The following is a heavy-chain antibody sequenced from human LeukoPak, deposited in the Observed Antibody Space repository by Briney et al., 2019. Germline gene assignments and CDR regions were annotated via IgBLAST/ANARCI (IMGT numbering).Heavy chain of an antibody. CDR1: GFTFSSYW. CDR3: ARMRISWLMPFDP. V-gene: IGHV3-7*01. D-gene: IGHD3-3*02. J-gene: IGHJ5*02. CDR2: IKQDGSEK. Sequence: GGSLRLSCAASGFTFSSYWMSWVRQAPGKGLEWVANIKQDGSEKYYVDSVKGRFTISRDNAKNSLYLQMNSLRAEDTAVYYCARMRISWLMPFDPWGQGTLVTVSS.